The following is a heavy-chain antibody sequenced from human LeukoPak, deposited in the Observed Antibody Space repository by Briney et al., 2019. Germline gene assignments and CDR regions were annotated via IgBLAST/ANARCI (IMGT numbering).Heavy chain of an antibody. CDR2: IIPIFGTA. D-gene: IGHD3-22*01. CDR3: ASPNYYDSSGYLYYFDY. V-gene: IGHV1-69*01. Sequence: SVKVSCKASGGTFSSYAISWVRQAPGQGLEWMRGIIPIFGTANYAQKFQGRVTITADESTSTAYMELSSLRSEDTAVYYCASPNYYDSSGYLYYFDYWGQGTLVTVSS. J-gene: IGHJ4*02. CDR1: GGTFSSYA.